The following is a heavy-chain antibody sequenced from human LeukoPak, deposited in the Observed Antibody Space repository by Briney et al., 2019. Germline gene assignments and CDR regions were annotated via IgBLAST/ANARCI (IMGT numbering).Heavy chain of an antibody. D-gene: IGHD1-26*01. J-gene: IGHJ4*02. CDR2: FYGTGNT. Sequence: SETLSLTCTVSGDSITDYYWSWIRQPPGKGLECIGYFYGTGNTIYNPSLKSRVTISGDTSKNQVSLKMTSVTAADTAMYYCARQRHSGSYYFDYWGQGTLVTVSS. V-gene: IGHV4-59*08. CDR1: GDSITDYY. CDR3: ARQRHSGSYYFDY.